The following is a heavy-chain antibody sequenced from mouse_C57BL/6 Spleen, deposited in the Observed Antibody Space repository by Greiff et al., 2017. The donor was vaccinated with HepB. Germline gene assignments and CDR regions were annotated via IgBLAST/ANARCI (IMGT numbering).Heavy chain of an antibody. V-gene: IGHV14-4*01. Sequence: VQLQQSGAELVRPGASVKLSCTASGFNIKDDYMHWVKQRPEQGLEWIGWIDPENGDTEYASKFQGKATITADTSSNTAYLQLSSLTSEYTAVDYSTTSDAITTVVADYAMDYWGQGTSVTVSS. CDR2: IDPENGDT. D-gene: IGHD1-1*01. J-gene: IGHJ4*01. CDR3: TTSDAITTVVADYAMDY. CDR1: GFNIKDDY.